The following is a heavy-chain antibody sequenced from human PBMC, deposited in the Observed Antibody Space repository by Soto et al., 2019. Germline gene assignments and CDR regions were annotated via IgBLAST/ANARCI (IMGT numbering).Heavy chain of an antibody. CDR1: GYTFTSYA. D-gene: IGHD5-18*01. CDR3: AREGRYSYGLGLFDP. Sequence: ASVKVSCKASGYTFTSYAMHWVRQPPGQRLEWMGWINAGNGKTKYSHKFQGRVTSTWDTSASTAYKELSSLRYEDTAVYYCAREGRYSYGLGLFDPWGQGTLVTVSS. J-gene: IGHJ5*02. CDR2: INAGNGKT. V-gene: IGHV1-3*01.